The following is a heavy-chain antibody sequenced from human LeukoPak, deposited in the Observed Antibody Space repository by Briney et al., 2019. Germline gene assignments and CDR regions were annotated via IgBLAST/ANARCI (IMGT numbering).Heavy chain of an antibody. CDR3: ARGFLEWLLSYGMDV. D-gene: IGHD3-3*01. V-gene: IGHV3-30-3*01. CDR2: ISYDGSNK. CDR1: GFTFSSYA. Sequence: PGRSLRLSCAASGFTFSSYAMHWVRQAPGKGLEWVAVISYDGSNKYYADSVKGRFPISRDNSKNTLYLQMNSLRAEDTVVYYCARGFLEWLLSYGMDVWGQGTTVTVSS. J-gene: IGHJ6*02.